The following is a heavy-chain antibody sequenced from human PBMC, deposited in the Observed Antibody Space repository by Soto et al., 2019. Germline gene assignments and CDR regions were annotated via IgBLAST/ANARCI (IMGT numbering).Heavy chain of an antibody. CDR2: ISGSGGST. D-gene: IGHD3-9*01. Sequence: GGSLRLSCAASGFTFSSYAMSWVRQAPGKGLEWVSAISGSGGSTYYADSVKGRFTISRDNSKNTLYLQMNSLRAEDTAVYYCAKITYYDILTGYHDYWGQGTLVTVSS. CDR3: AKITYYDILTGYHDY. J-gene: IGHJ4*02. V-gene: IGHV3-23*01. CDR1: GFTFSSYA.